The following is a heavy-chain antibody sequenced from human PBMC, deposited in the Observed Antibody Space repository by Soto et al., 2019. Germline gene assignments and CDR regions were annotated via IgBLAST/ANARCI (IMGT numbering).Heavy chain of an antibody. CDR2: ISTYSGDT. V-gene: IGHV1-18*01. D-gene: IGHD5-12*01. J-gene: IGHJ5*02. CDR1: GYTFFTYD. CDR3: ARHHGPTTSENWFDP. Sequence: VHLVQSGVEVKTPGASVKVSCQASGYTFFTYDISWVRQAPGQGLEWMGWISTYSGDTKYAQKFQSRSTMTTDKSTKTAYVDLGSLRSDDTAVYYCARHHGPTTSENWFDPWGQGTLVTVSS.